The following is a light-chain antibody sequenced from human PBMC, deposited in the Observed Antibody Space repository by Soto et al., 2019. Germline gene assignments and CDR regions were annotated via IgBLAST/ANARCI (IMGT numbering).Light chain of an antibody. CDR1: SNDIGGYNL. CDR3: CSYAGSRTFV. Sequence: QSALTQPASVSGSPGQSITISCTGTSNDIGGYNLVSWYQQHPGKAPKLIIYEGSKRPSGISHRFSGSKSDNTASLTISGLRAEDEAHYHCCSYAGSRTFVFGGGTKLTVL. V-gene: IGLV2-23*01. J-gene: IGLJ2*01. CDR2: EGS.